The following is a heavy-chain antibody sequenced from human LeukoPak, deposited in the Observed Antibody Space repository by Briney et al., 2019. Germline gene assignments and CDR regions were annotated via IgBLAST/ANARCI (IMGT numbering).Heavy chain of an antibody. CDR3: ARGLGYIDTSCSDLGCGENSYYYMDV. CDR2: MNPNSGNT. CDR1: GYTFTSYD. D-gene: IGHD2-2*01. Sequence: GASVTVSCKAPGYTFTSYDINWVRQATGQGLEWMGWMNPNSGNTDYAQKFQGRVTMTRNTSISTAYMELSSLRSEDTAVYYCARGLGYIDTSCSDLGCGENSYYYMDVWGKGTTVTISS. J-gene: IGHJ6*03. V-gene: IGHV1-8*01.